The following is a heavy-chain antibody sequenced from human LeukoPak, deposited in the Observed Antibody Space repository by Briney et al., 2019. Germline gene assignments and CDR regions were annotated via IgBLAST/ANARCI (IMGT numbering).Heavy chain of an antibody. J-gene: IGHJ6*02. CDR3: ARKMNIVGAQGWGYGLDV. CDR1: GFTFRTYW. CDR2: IRHDGRDK. D-gene: IGHD1-26*01. Sequence: GGSLRLSCAAAGFTFRTYWMSWVRQAPGKGLEWVANIRHDGRDKKYVDSVKGRFTISRDNAKRSLYLQMNSLRAEDTAVYYCARKMNIVGAQGWGYGLDVWGHGTTVTVSS. V-gene: IGHV3-7*05.